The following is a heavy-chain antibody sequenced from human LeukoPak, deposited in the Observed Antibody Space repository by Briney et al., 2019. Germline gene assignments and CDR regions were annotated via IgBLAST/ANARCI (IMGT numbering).Heavy chain of an antibody. J-gene: IGHJ6*03. V-gene: IGHV4-34*01. D-gene: IGHD2-2*01. CDR3: ARGPHLVRHYMDV. CDR1: GVSFSAYY. CDR2: INHSGST. Sequence: SETLSLTCAVYGVSFSAYYWSWLRQPPGKGLEWIGEINHSGSTNYNPSLKSRVTISVDTSKNQFSLKLTSVTAADTAVYYCARGPHLVRHYMDVWGKGTTVIVSS.